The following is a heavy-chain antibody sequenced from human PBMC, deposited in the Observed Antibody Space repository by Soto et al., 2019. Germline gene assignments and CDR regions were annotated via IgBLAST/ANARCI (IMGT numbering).Heavy chain of an antibody. Sequence: EVQLVESGGGLVQPGGSLRLSCAASGFTVSSNYMSWVRQAPGKGLEWVSVIYSGGSTYYADSVKGRFTISRDNSKNTLYLQMNSLRAEATAVYYCAREDIVLVPAATSTYYSYYGMDVWGQGTTVTVSS. CDR2: IYSGGST. CDR3: AREDIVLVPAATSTYYSYYGMDV. J-gene: IGHJ6*02. D-gene: IGHD2-2*01. V-gene: IGHV3-66*01. CDR1: GFTVSSNY.